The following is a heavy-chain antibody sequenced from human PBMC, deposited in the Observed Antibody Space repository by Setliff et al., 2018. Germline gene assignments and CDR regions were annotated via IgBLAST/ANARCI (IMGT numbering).Heavy chain of an antibody. D-gene: IGHD3-22*01. V-gene: IGHV4-38-2*02. CDR3: ARDPHYDPTYSLPGHALDF. CDR1: GYSISNGFY. Sequence: SETLSLTCAVSGYSISNGFYWGWIRQSPVKGPEWIGSLFDGGSAYYSPSLKSRASISLDASKNQFALKLTSATAADTAVYYCARDPHYDPTYSLPGHALDFWGQGIMVTVSS. J-gene: IGHJ3*01. CDR2: LFDGGSA.